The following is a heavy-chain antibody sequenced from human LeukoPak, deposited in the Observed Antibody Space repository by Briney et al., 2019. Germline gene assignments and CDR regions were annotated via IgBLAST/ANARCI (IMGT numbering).Heavy chain of an antibody. CDR1: GGSISSGSYY. D-gene: IGHD6-19*01. V-gene: IGHV4-61*02. CDR2: IYTSGST. CDR3: ATNRAVAGTGMKDY. J-gene: IGHJ4*02. Sequence: SETLSLTCTVSGGSISSGSYYWSWLRQPAGKGLEWNGRIYTSGSTNYNPSLKSRVTMSVDTSKNQFSLKLSSVTAADTAVYYCATNRAVAGTGMKDYWGQGTLVTVSS.